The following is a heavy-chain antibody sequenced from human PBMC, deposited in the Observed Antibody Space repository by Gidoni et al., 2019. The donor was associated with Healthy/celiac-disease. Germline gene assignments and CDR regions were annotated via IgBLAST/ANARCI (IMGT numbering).Heavy chain of an antibody. V-gene: IGHV3-7*04. J-gene: IGHJ5*02. CDR1: GFTFSSYW. D-gene: IGHD3-3*01. CDR2: IKQDGSEK. CDR3: ARGGRGFWSGMYNWFDP. Sequence: EVQLVESGGGLVQPGGSLRLSCAASGFTFSSYWMSWVRQAPGKGLEWVANIKQDGSEKYYVDSVKGRFTISRDNAKNSLYLQMNSLRAEDTAVYYCARGGRGFWSGMYNWFDPWGQGTLVTVSS.